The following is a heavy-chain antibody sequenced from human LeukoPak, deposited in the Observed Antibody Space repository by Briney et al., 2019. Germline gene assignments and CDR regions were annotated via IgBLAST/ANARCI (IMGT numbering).Heavy chain of an antibody. D-gene: IGHD6-19*01. CDR1: GFTFSRYS. CDR2: ISSRSTNI. V-gene: IGHV3-21*01. J-gene: IGHJ6*03. CDR3: ARDAQWLVPEGYFYYMDV. Sequence: GGSLRLPCAGSGFTFSRYSMNWFRQAPGKGLERVSSISSRSTNIFYADSVKGRFTISRDNAKNSLYLQMNSLGAEDTAVYYCARDAQWLVPEGYFYYMDVWGKGTTVTVSS.